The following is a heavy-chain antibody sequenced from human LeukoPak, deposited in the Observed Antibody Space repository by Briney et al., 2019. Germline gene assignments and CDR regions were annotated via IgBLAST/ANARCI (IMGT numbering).Heavy chain of an antibody. CDR1: GYSITSGYY. Sequence: SETLSLTCTVSGYSITSGYYWGWIRQPPGKGLEWIGSIYHSGSTYYNPSLKSRVTMSVDTSKNQFSLKLSSVTAADTAVYYCARDVTYYDILTGYYTAHFDYWGQGTLVTVSS. CDR3: ARDVTYYDILTGYYTAHFDY. CDR2: IYHSGST. V-gene: IGHV4-38-2*02. D-gene: IGHD3-9*01. J-gene: IGHJ4*02.